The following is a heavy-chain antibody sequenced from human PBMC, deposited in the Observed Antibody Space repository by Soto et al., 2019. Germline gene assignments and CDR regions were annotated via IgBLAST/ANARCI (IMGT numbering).Heavy chain of an antibody. CDR3: AKDIGAVTYYYYGMDV. CDR1: GFTFDDYA. V-gene: IGHV3-9*01. J-gene: IGHJ6*02. D-gene: IGHD4-17*01. CDR2: ISWNSGSI. Sequence: EVQLVESGGGLVQPGRSLRLSCAASGFTFDDYAMHWVRQAPGKGLEWVSGISWNSGSIGYADSVKGRFTISRDNAKNSLYLQMNSLRAEDTALYYCAKDIGAVTYYYYGMDVWGQGTTFTVSS.